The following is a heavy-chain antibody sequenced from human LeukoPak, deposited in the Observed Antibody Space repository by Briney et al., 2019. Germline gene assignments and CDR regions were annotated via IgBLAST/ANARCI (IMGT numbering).Heavy chain of an antibody. CDR2: MNPNSGNT. CDR1: GYSFIDYD. D-gene: IGHD3-22*01. Sequence: ASVRVSCKASGYSFIDYDIHWVRQATGQGLEWMGWMNPNSGNTGYAQKFQGRVTMTRNTSISTAYMELSSLRSEDTAVYYCARETPGITMIVDHNWFDPWGQGTLVTVSS. CDR3: ARETPGITMIVDHNWFDP. V-gene: IGHV1-8*01. J-gene: IGHJ5*02.